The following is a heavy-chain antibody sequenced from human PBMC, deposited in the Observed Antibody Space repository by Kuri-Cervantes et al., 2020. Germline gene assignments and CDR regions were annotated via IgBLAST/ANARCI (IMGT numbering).Heavy chain of an antibody. D-gene: IGHD3-22*01. Sequence: ESLKISCTVSGGSISSYYWSWLRQPPGKGLEWIGFIYYSGATHYNPSLESRVTMSLDTSKNQFSLKLTSVTAADTAVYFCARDSSGHYSFDPWGQGALVTDSS. CDR1: GGSISSYY. CDR3: ARDSSGHYSFDP. V-gene: IGHV4-59*01. CDR2: IYYSGAT. J-gene: IGHJ5*02.